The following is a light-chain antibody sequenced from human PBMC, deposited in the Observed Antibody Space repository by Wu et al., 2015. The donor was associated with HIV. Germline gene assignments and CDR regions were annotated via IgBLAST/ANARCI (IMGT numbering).Light chain of an antibody. J-gene: IGKJ2*03. CDR3: QQSYNIPAYS. CDR2: TAS. CDR1: QTINTY. Sequence: DIQMTQSPSSLSASVGDRVTITCRSSQTINTYLNWYQRIPGRAPKLLIYTASNLQSGVPSRFNGSGSGTDFTLTISSLQREDFATYYCQQSYNIPAYSFGQGTKLEIK. V-gene: IGKV1-39*01.